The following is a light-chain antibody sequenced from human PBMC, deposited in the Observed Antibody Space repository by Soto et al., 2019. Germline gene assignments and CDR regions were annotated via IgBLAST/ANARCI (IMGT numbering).Light chain of an antibody. J-gene: IGKJ5*01. CDR3: QQRNVWPPIT. V-gene: IGKV3-11*01. Sequence: VMTQSPATLSVSPGERATLSCRASQSVSGDLAWYHHKPGQAPRLLIFDASNRANGVPARFGGSGSGTDFTLTINSLEPEDFAVYYCQQRNVWPPITFGQGTRLEIK. CDR1: QSVSGD. CDR2: DAS.